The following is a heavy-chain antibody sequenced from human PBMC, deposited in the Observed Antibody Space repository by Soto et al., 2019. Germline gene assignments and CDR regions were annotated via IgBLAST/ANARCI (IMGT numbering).Heavy chain of an antibody. Sequence: PSETLSLTCTVSGGSISSYYWSWIRQPPGKGLEWIGDIYYSGSTNYNPSLKSRVTISVDTSKNHFSLKLSSVTATDTAVYYCARAYGDYVFDFWGQGTLVTVSS. V-gene: IGHV4-59*01. J-gene: IGHJ4*02. D-gene: IGHD4-17*01. CDR1: GGSISSYY. CDR2: IYYSGST. CDR3: ARAYGDYVFDF.